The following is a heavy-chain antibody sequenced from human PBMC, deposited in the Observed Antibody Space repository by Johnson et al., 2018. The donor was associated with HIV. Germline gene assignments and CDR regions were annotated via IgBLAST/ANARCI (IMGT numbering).Heavy chain of an antibody. CDR3: ARDRAWYSTTWSGAFDI. Sequence: QVTLVESGGGVVQPGGSLRLSRAASGFTFSSYGMHWVRQAPGKGLEWVAVISYDGSNKYYADSVKGRFTISRDNAQNSLYLQMNSLKTEDTAVYYCARDRAWYSTTWSGAFDIWGQGTMVTVSS. J-gene: IGHJ3*02. CDR1: GFTFSSYG. D-gene: IGHD6-13*01. CDR2: ISYDGSNK. V-gene: IGHV3-33*05.